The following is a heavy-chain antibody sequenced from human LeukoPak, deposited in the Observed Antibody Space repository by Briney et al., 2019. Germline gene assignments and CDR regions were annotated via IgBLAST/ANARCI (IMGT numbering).Heavy chain of an antibody. Sequence: EASVKVSCKASGYTFRIHDFNWVRQAPGQGLEWMGWVSPKTGRTGYAQKFQGRVYMTTNASLSTAYMELSSLRSDDTAVYFCARESERNDGWFDPWGQGTLVTVSS. CDR2: VSPKTGRT. D-gene: IGHD1-1*01. CDR1: GYTFRIHD. J-gene: IGHJ5*02. V-gene: IGHV1-8*01. CDR3: ARESERNDGWFDP.